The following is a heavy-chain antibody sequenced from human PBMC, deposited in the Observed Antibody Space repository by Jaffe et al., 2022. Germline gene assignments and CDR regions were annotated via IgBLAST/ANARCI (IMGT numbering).Heavy chain of an antibody. D-gene: IGHD1-1*01. J-gene: IGHJ6*03. V-gene: IGHV3-30*02. Sequence: QVQLVESGGGVVQPGGSLRLSCEASGFKFSSYDMHWVRQAPGKGLEWVTFIRFDGNDKWYTDPVKGRFTVSRDNSENTLYLQMNSLSPEDTAVYYCARDHTIDYMDAWGKGTTVTVSS. CDR2: IRFDGNDK. CDR3: ARDHTIDYMDA. CDR1: GFKFSSYD.